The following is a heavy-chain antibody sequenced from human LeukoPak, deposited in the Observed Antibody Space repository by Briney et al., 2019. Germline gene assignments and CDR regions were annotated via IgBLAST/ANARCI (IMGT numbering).Heavy chain of an antibody. CDR1: GFTFSDCH. J-gene: IGHJ4*02. CDR3: ARPTY. Sequence: GRSLRLSCAASGFTFSDCHIHWVRQAPGKGLDWVALIWYDEDAKFYADSVKGRFTISRDNSKNTLYLQMNSLRAEDTAVYYCARPTYWGQGTLVTVSS. V-gene: IGHV3-33*01. CDR2: IWYDEDAK.